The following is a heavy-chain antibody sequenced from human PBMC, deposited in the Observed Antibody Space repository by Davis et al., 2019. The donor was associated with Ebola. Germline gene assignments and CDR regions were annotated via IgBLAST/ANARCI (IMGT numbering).Heavy chain of an antibody. D-gene: IGHD6-13*01. CDR2: IYHSGST. CDR3: ARTSIAAAGTPYYYYYYGMDV. V-gene: IGHV4-38-2*02. J-gene: IGHJ6*04. Sequence: MPSETLSLTCTVSGYSISSGYYWGWIRQPPGKGLEWIGNIYHSGSTYYNPSLKSRVTISVDKSKNQFSLKLSSVTAADTAVYYCARTSIAAAGTPYYYYYYGMDVWGKGTTVTVSS. CDR1: GYSISSGYY.